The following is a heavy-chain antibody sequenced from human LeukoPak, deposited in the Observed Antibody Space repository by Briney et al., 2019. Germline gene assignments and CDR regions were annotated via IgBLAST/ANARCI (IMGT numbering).Heavy chain of an antibody. CDR2: ISGSGGGT. Sequence: PGGSLRLSCAASGFTFSTYAMSWDRQAPGKGLEWVSAISGSGGGTFYANSLKGRFTISRDNSRDTLYLQMNSLRAEDTAVYYCAKSLTGYFRGFDCWGQGTLVTVSS. J-gene: IGHJ4*02. CDR1: GFTFSTYA. V-gene: IGHV3-23*01. D-gene: IGHD3-9*01. CDR3: AKSLTGYFRGFDC.